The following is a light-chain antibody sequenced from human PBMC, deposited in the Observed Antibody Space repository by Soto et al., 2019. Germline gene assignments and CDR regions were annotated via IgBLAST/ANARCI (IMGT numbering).Light chain of an antibody. CDR3: QQYGSSPVT. CDR1: QSVSRSY. V-gene: IGKV3-20*01. J-gene: IGKJ2*01. Sequence: EIVLTPSPGTLSLSPGERATLSCRASQSVSRSYLAWYQQKPGQAPRLLIYGASSRATGIPDRFSGSGSGTDFTLTISRLEPGDFAVYYCQQYGSSPVTFGQGTKLEIK. CDR2: GAS.